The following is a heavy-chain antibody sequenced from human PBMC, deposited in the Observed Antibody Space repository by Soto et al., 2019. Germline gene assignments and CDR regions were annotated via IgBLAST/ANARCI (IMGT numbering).Heavy chain of an antibody. V-gene: IGHV3-30*18. CDR2: ISYDGSNK. CDR3: AKGGGGELREGMDV. D-gene: IGHD1-26*01. CDR1: GFTFSSYG. J-gene: IGHJ6*02. Sequence: PGGSLRLSCAASGFTFSSYGMHWVRQAPGKGLEWVAVISYDGSNKYYADSVKGRFTISRDNSKNTLYLQMNSLRAEDTAVYYCAKGGGGELREGMDVWGQGTTVTVSS.